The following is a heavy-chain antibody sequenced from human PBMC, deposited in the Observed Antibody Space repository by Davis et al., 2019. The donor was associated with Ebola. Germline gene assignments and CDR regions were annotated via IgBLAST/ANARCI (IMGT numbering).Heavy chain of an antibody. J-gene: IGHJ4*02. V-gene: IGHV1-69*13. Sequence: SVKVSCKASGGTFSSYAISWVRQAPGQGLEWMGGIIPIFGTANYAQKFQGRVTITADESTSTAYMELSSLRSEDTAVYYCARDPENYYGSGSYFGTFDYWGQGTLVTVSS. CDR1: GGTFSSYA. CDR2: IIPIFGTA. CDR3: ARDPENYYGSGSYFGTFDY. D-gene: IGHD3-10*01.